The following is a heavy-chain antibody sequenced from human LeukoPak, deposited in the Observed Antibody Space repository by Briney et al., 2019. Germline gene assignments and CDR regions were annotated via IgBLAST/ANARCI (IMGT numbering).Heavy chain of an antibody. V-gene: IGHV4-59*01. D-gene: IGHD1-26*01. CDR2: IYYSGST. CDR3: ASSNSGSYNDAFDI. CDR1: GDSISSYY. Sequence: SETLSLTCTVSGDSISSYYWSWIRQPPGKGLEWIGYIYYSGSTKYNPSLKSRVSISVDTSKNQFSLKLNSVTAADTAVYYCASSNSGSYNDAFDIWGQGTMVTVSS. J-gene: IGHJ3*02.